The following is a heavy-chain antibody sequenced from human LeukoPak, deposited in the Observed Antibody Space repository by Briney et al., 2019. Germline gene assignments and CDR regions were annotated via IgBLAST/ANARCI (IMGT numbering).Heavy chain of an antibody. CDR3: ARSMGGIVVVTALAFDI. CDR1: GGSISSSSYY. V-gene: IGHV4-39*07. J-gene: IGHJ3*02. CDR2: IYYSGST. Sequence: SETLSLTCTVSGGSISSSSYYWGWIRQPPGKGLEWIGSIYYSGSTYYNPSLKSRVTISVDTSKDQFSLKLSSVTAADTAVYYCARSMGGIVVVTALAFDIWGQGTMVTVSS. D-gene: IGHD2-21*02.